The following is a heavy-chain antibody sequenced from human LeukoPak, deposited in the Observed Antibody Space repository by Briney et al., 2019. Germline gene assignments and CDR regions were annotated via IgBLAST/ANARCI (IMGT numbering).Heavy chain of an antibody. CDR1: GFTLNTYA. V-gene: IGHV3-23*01. Sequence: GGSLRLSCAASGFTLNTYAMSWVRQAPGRGLEWVSTISGNGAKTYSAGSVKGRFTISRDNSKNTLYLQMNSLRAEDTALYYCAKDFGYSYGWVDYWGQGILVTVSS. CDR2: ISGNGAKT. D-gene: IGHD5-18*01. CDR3: AKDFGYSYGWVDY. J-gene: IGHJ4*02.